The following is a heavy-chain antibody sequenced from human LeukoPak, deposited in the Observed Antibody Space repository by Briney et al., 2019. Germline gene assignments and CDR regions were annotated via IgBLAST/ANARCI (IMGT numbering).Heavy chain of an antibody. Sequence: GGSLRLSCAASGFTFSNYPMNWIRQAPGKGLEWISYISSSSSTIYDADSVKGRFTISRDNAKSSLYLQMNSLRAEDTAVYYCAREEGSGDSSGYYKTFDYWGQGTLVTLS. J-gene: IGHJ4*02. CDR2: ISSSSSTI. CDR1: GFTFSNYP. V-gene: IGHV3-48*01. D-gene: IGHD3-22*01. CDR3: AREEGSGDSSGYYKTFDY.